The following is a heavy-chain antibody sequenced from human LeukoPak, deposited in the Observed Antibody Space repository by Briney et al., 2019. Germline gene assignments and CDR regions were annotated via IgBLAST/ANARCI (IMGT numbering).Heavy chain of an antibody. CDR2: ISGSGGST. V-gene: IGHV3-23*01. CDR3: AKDQDYYFAFDI. Sequence: GGSLRLSCAASGFTFSSYAMSWVRQAPGKGLEWVSAISGSGGSTYYADSVKGRFTISRDNSKNTLYLQMNSLRAEDTAVYYRAKDQDYYFAFDIWGQGTMVTVSS. D-gene: IGHD3-10*01. CDR1: GFTFSSYA. J-gene: IGHJ3*02.